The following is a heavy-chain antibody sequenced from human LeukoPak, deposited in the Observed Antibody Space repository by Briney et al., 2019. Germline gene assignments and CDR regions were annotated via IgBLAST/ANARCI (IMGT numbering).Heavy chain of an antibody. CDR2: INTNTGNP. D-gene: IGHD4-23*01. J-gene: IGHJ3*02. V-gene: IGHV7-4-1*02. Sequence: ASVTVSCKASGYTFTSYAMNWVRQAPGQGLEWMGWINTNTGNPTYAQGFTGLFVFSLDTSVSTAYLQISSLKAEDTAVYYCASKIGRWALDIWGQGTMITVSS. CDR1: GYTFTSYA. CDR3: ASKIGRWALDI.